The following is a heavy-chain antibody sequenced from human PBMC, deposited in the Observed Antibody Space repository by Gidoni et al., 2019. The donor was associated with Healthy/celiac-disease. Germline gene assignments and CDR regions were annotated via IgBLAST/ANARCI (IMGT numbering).Heavy chain of an antibody. D-gene: IGHD2-2*01. Sequence: QVQLVQSGAEVKKPGSSVKVSCKASVGTFSSYAISWVRQAPGQGLEWMGGIIPIFGTANYAQKFQGRVTNTADESTSTAYMELSSLRSEDTAVYYCARPSTSLYYYGMDVWGQGTTVTVSS. V-gene: IGHV1-69*01. CDR1: VGTFSSYA. CDR2: IIPIFGTA. J-gene: IGHJ6*02. CDR3: ARPSTSLYYYGMDV.